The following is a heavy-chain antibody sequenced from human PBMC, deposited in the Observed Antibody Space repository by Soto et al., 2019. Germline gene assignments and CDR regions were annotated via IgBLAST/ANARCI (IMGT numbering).Heavy chain of an antibody. J-gene: IGHJ6*04. CDR2: ISSSDSTI. Sequence: GWSLRLSCAASGFSLSSYQMNLVRQAPGKGLEWILYISSSDSTIFYADSVKGRFTVSRDNANNSLYLQMNSLRADDTAVYYCARFDYDSDYYYGMEVWGKGTKVTVSS. V-gene: IGHV3-48*03. CDR1: GFSLSSYQ. CDR3: ARFDYDSDYYYGMEV. D-gene: IGHD4-17*01.